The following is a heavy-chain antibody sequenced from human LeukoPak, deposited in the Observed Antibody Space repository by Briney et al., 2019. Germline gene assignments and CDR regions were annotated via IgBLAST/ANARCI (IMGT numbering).Heavy chain of an antibody. J-gene: IGHJ3*02. Sequence: GASVKVSCKASGYTLTGYYMHWVRQAPGQGLEWMGWINPNSGVTNYAQKFQGRVTMTRDTSISTAYMELSRLRSDDTAVYYCARGWGDSSGYYYEGAFDIWGQGTMVTVSS. CDR1: GYTLTGYY. CDR3: ARGWGDSSGYYYEGAFDI. V-gene: IGHV1-2*02. CDR2: INPNSGVT. D-gene: IGHD3-22*01.